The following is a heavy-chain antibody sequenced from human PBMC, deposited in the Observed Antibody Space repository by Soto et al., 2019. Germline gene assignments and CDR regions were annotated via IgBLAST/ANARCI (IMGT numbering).Heavy chain of an antibody. CDR2: IYYSGST. CDR3: ARESESRIVGAIFDY. V-gene: IGHV4-59*01. Sequence: QVQLQESGPGLVKPSETLSLTCTVSGGSISSYYWSWIRQPPGKGLEWIGYIYYSGSTNYNPSLKSRVTISVDTSKNQFSLKLSSVTAADTAVYYCARESESRIVGAIFDYWGQGTLVTVSS. D-gene: IGHD1-26*01. CDR1: GGSISSYY. J-gene: IGHJ4*02.